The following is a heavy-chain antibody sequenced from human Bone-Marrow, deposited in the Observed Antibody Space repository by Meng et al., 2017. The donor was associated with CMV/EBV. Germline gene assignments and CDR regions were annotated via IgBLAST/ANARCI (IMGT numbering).Heavy chain of an antibody. J-gene: IGHJ6*02. V-gene: IGHV1-69*04. CDR3: ARDSAYYGMDV. CDR2: IIPIHEIA. CDR1: GGTFSSYS. Sequence: SVKVSCKASGGTFSSYSISWVRQAPGQGLEWMGRIIPIHEIANYAQKFQGRVTISADKSTNTSYMELSRLRSEDTAVYYCARDSAYYGMDVWAQGTTVTVSS.